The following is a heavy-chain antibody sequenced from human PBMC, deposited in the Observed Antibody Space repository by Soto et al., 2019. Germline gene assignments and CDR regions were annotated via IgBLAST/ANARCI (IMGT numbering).Heavy chain of an antibody. CDR1: GFTSSDHY. V-gene: IGHV3-72*01. CDR3: ARVSGSGSYRPVDH. CDR2: TRNRANSFST. J-gene: IGHJ4*02. D-gene: IGHD1-26*01. Sequence: EVQLVESGGGLVQPGGSLRLSCAASGFTSSDHYMDWVRQAPGKGLEWVGRTRNRANSFSTEYAASVRGRFTISRDESKNSLFLQMNSLKTEDTAAYYCARVSGSGSYRPVDHWGQGTLVTVSS.